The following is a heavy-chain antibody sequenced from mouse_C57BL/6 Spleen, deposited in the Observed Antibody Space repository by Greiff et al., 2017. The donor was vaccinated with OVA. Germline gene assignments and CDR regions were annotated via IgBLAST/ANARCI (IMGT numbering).Heavy chain of an antibody. J-gene: IGHJ2*01. Sequence: QVHVKQPGAELVMPGASVKLSCKASGYTFTSYWMHWVKQRPGQGLEWIGEIDPSDSYTNYNQKFKGKSTLTVDKSSSTAYMQLSSLTSEDSAVYYCATDSSKGGYWGQGTTLTVSS. CDR1: GYTFTSYW. V-gene: IGHV1-69*01. CDR2: IDPSDSYT. CDR3: ATDSSKGGY. D-gene: IGHD3-2*02.